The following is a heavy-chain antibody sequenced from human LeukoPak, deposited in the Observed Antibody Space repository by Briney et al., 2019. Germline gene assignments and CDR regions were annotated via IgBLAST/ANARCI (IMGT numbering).Heavy chain of an antibody. CDR2: INHSGST. CDR1: GGSFSGYY. V-gene: IGHV4-34*01. CDR3: ARGGRYSSGCWFDP. J-gene: IGHJ5*02. D-gene: IGHD6-19*01. Sequence: PSETLSLTCAVYGGSFSGYYWSWIRQPPGKGLEWIGEINHSGSTNYNPSLKSRVTISVDTSKNQFSLKLSSVTAADTAVYYCARGGRYSSGCWFDPWGQGTLVTVSS.